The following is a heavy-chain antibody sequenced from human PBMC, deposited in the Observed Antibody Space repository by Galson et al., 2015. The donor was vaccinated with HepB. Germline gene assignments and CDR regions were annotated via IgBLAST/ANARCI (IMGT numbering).Heavy chain of an antibody. V-gene: IGHV4-30-2*01. Sequence: TLSLTCAVSGGSISSGGYSWSWIRQPPGKGLEWIGYIYHSGSSYYNPSLKSRVTISVDRSKNHFSLKLSSVTAADTAVYYCARVHPPYIAAAGSPIFDNWFDPWGQGILVTVSS. CDR1: GGSISSGGYS. D-gene: IGHD6-13*01. J-gene: IGHJ5*02. CDR2: IYHSGSS. CDR3: ARVHPPYIAAAGSPIFDNWFDP.